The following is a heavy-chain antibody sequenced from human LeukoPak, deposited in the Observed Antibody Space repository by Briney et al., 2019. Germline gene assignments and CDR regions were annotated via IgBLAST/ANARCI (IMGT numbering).Heavy chain of an antibody. V-gene: IGHV4-34*01. J-gene: IGHJ4*02. CDR3: ARIMTTVVPYYFDY. D-gene: IGHD4-23*01. CDR1: GGSFSGYY. CDR2: INHSGST. Sequence: SETLSLTCAVYGGSFSGYYWSWIRQPPGKGLEWIGEINHSGSTNYNPSLKSRVTISVDTSKNQFSLKLSSVTAADTAVYYCARIMTTVVPYYFDYWGQGTLVTVSS.